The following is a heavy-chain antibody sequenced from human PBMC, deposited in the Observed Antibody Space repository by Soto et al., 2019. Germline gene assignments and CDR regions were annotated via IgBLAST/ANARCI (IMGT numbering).Heavy chain of an antibody. D-gene: IGHD4-17*01. CDR3: ARDEEVNYADYGGSDHYYGMDV. CDR2: IYYTGST. CDR1: GGSISSGGYY. J-gene: IGHJ6*02. V-gene: IGHV4-31*03. Sequence: QVQLQESGPGLVKPSQTLSLTCTVSGGSISSGGYYWSLIRQHPGKGLEWIGYIYYTGSTYYNPSLKSRVTISVDTSKNQCSLKLTSVTAADTAVYYCARDEEVNYADYGGSDHYYGMDVWGQGTTVTVSS.